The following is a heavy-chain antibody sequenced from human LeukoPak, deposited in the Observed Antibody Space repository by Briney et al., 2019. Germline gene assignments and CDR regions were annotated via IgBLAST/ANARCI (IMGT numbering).Heavy chain of an antibody. D-gene: IGHD3-22*01. CDR1: GFTFNRYA. Sequence: PGGSLRLSCAASGFTFNRYAMSWAPQAPGKGLEWVSALRCSCDSKYYADSVKGRFTISRDNPKNTLYLQMNSLRAEDTAVYYCAADITIIVVVTSDYWGQGTLVTVSS. CDR3: AADITIIVVVTSDY. V-gene: IGHV3-23*01. CDR2: LRCSCDSK. J-gene: IGHJ4*02.